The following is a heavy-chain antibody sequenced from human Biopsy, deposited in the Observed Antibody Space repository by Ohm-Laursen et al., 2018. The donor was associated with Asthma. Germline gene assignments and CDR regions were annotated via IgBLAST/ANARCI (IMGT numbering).Heavy chain of an antibody. CDR3: VKDHSAGYYYFDD. CDR1: GLTFSSYS. Sequence: SLRLSCAASGLTFSSYSMHWVRQAPGSGPEYVSFIATDGSNKFYADSVKGRFTVSRDNSKHTLYLHMTDLRADDTGVYYCVKDHSAGYYYFDDWGQGAQVTVSS. D-gene: IGHD2-21*01. J-gene: IGHJ4*02. CDR2: IATDGSNK. V-gene: IGHV3-64D*08.